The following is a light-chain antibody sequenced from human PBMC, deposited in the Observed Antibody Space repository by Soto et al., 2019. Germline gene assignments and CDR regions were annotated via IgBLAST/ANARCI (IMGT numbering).Light chain of an antibody. CDR3: QQYNSSPST. J-gene: IGKJ4*01. CDR1: QSVSSSY. Sequence: EIVLTQSPGTLSLSPGERATLSCTASQSVSSSYLAWYQQKPGQAPRLLIYGASSRATGIPDRFSGSGSGTDFTLTISRLEPGDFAVYYCQQYNSSPSTFGGGTTVEIK. CDR2: GAS. V-gene: IGKV3-20*01.